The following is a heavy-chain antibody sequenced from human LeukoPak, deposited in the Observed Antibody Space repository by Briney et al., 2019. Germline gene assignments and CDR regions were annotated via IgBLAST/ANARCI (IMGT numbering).Heavy chain of an antibody. CDR2: ISYDGSNK. CDR1: GFTFSSYG. CDR3: AKDRGTPDYYDSSGIRY. J-gene: IGHJ4*02. V-gene: IGHV3-30*18. D-gene: IGHD3-22*01. Sequence: GGSLRLSCAASGFTFSSYGMHWVRQAPGKGLEWVAVISYDGSNKYYADSVKGRFTISRDNSKNTLYLQMNSLRAEDTAVYYCAKDRGTPDYYDSSGIRYWGQGTLVTVSS.